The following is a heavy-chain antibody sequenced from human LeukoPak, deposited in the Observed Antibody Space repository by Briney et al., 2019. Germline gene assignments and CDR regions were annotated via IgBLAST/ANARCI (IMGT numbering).Heavy chain of an antibody. CDR2: ISAYNGYT. CDR1: GYTFTSYG. CDR3: ARVGDHYYHMDV. Sequence: ASVKVSCKTSGYTFTSYGISWVRQAPGQGLEWMGWISAYNGYTNYAQKVQGRVTMTTDTSTSTAYMELGSLRSDDTAVYYCARVGDHYYHMDVWGKGTTVTISS. V-gene: IGHV1-18*01. D-gene: IGHD1-26*01. J-gene: IGHJ6*03.